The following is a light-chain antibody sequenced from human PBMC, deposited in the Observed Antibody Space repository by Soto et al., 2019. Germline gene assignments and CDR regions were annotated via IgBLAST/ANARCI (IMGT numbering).Light chain of an antibody. CDR2: EVN. CDR1: SSDVGAYKY. Sequence: QSALTQPASVSGSPGQSITISCTGTSSDVGAYKYVSWFQQYPGKVPKLIIYEVNDRPSGVSNRFSASKSGNTASLTISGLQAEDEADYYCSSYTRQSTYGFGTGTKVTVL. V-gene: IGLV2-14*03. J-gene: IGLJ1*01. CDR3: SSYTRQSTYG.